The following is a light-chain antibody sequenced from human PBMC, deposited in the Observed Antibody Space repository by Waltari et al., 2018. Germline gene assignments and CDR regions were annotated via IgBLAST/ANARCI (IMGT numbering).Light chain of an antibody. CDR2: STT. Sequence: QTVVTQEPSLTVSPGGAVTPPCSSSAGAVTRENYPNWIQQKPGQVPRSLIHSTTNRHSWTPARFSGSLLGGKAALTLSGVQPEDEAEYYCLLYDGSDQVFGGGTKLTVL. CDR1: AGAVTRENY. CDR3: LLYDGSDQV. V-gene: IGLV7-43*01. J-gene: IGLJ3*02.